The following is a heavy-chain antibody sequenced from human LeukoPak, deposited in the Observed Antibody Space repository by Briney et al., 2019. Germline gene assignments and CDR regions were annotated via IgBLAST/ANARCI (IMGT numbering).Heavy chain of an antibody. D-gene: IGHD3-10*01. CDR1: GYTFTTYF. V-gene: IGHV1-46*01. J-gene: IGHJ4*02. CDR3: ARGRGSGTYSARDFDY. CDR2: INPSGGST. Sequence: ASVKVSCKASGYTFTTYFMHWVRQAPGQGLEWMGVINPSGGSTSYAQRFQGRLTMTRDTSTSTVHMKLSSLRSEDTAVYHCARGRGSGTYSARDFDYWGQGTLVTVSS.